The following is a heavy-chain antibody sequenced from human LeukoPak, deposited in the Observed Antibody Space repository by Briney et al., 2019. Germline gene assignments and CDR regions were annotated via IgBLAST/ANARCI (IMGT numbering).Heavy chain of an antibody. Sequence: RSSETLSLTCTVSGGSISSSSYYWGWIRQPPGKGLEWIGSIYYSGSTYYNPSLKSRVTISVDTSKNQFSLKLSSVTAADTAVYYCARWRDGYNSGWFDPWGQGTLVTVSS. D-gene: IGHD5-24*01. J-gene: IGHJ5*02. CDR2: IYYSGST. CDR1: GGSISSSSYY. CDR3: ARWRDGYNSGWFDP. V-gene: IGHV4-39*07.